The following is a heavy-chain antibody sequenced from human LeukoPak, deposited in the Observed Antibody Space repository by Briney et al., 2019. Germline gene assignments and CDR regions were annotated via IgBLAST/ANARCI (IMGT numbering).Heavy chain of an antibody. D-gene: IGHD3-22*01. J-gene: IGHJ4*02. CDR1: GFTFSSYS. Sequence: PGGSLRLSCAVSGFTFSSYSMNWVRQAPGKGLEWVSSISSSSSYIYYAESVKGRFTISRDNAKNSLYLQMNSLRAEDTAVYYCARDYYDSSGSQSDYWGQGTLVTVSS. CDR3: ARDYYDSSGSQSDY. V-gene: IGHV3-21*01. CDR2: ISSSSSYI.